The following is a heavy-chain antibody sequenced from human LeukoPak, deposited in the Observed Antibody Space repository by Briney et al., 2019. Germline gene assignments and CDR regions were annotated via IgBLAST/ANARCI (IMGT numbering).Heavy chain of an antibody. Sequence: GGSMRLSCAASGFTFSSYAMSWSARLQGRGWSGSVINWNGAWTGYADSVKGRFTISRDNAKNSLYLQMNSLRAEDTALYYCAGYYYDSSRGFDLWGQGTLVTVSA. CDR1: GFTFSSYA. CDR2: NWNGAWT. CDR3: AGYYYDSSRGFDL. V-gene: IGHV3-20*04. J-gene: IGHJ5*02. D-gene: IGHD3-22*01.